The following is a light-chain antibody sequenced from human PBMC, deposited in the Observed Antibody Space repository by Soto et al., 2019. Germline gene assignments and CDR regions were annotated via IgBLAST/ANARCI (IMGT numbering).Light chain of an antibody. CDR1: QDISNY. V-gene: IGKV1-33*01. J-gene: IGKJ3*01. CDR3: QQYDNLPG. CDR2: DAS. Sequence: DIQMTQSPSSLSASVGDRVTITCQASQDISNYLNWYQQKPGKAPKLLIYDASNLETGVPSRFSGIGSGTDFTFTISSLQPEDIATYYCQQYDNLPGFGPGTKVDIK.